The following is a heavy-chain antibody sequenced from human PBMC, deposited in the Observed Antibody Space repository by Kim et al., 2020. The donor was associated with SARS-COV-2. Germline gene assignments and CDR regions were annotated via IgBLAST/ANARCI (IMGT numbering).Heavy chain of an antibody. V-gene: IGHV3-23*01. D-gene: IGHD2-2*01. J-gene: IGHJ1*01. CDR2: MSDSGSDT. CDR1: GFTFRSYA. Sequence: GGSLRLSCAASGFTFRSYAMAWVRQVPGRGLEWVSAMSDSGSDTYYADSVKGRFTISRDNYKSTVYLHMSSLRAEDTAVYYCANSYCTTGSCFAGEFFPNCGQGTPVSVSS. CDR3: ANSYCTTGSCFAGEFFPN.